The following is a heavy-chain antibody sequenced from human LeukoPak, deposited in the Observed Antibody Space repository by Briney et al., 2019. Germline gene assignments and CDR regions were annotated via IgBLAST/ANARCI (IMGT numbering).Heavy chain of an antibody. CDR2: ITGSGATT. CDR1: GFTFSSYD. V-gene: IGHV3-23*01. CDR3: AKADLTTADRDAFDI. D-gene: IGHD2-21*02. Sequence: QPGGSLRLSCAASGFTFSSYDMNWVRQAPGKGLEWVSAITGSGATTYYADSAKGRFTISRDNSKNTLYLQMNSLRVEDTAVYYCAKADLTTADRDAFDIWGQGTVVTVSS. J-gene: IGHJ3*02.